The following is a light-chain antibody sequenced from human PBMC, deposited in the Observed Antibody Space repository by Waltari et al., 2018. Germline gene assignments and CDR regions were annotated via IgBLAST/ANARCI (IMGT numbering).Light chain of an antibody. CDR3: ASYTSSSTWV. Sequence: QSALTQPASVSGSPGQSTTISCTGTSSDVGGYNYVCWYQHHPGKAPKLMIYDVSYRPSGVSNRVSGSKSGNTASLTISGLQAEDEADYYCASYTSSSTWVFGGGTKLTVL. J-gene: IGLJ3*02. CDR1: SSDVGGYNY. CDR2: DVS. V-gene: IGLV2-14*03.